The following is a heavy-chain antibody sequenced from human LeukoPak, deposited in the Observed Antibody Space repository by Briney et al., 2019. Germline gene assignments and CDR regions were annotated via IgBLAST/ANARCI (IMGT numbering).Heavy chain of an antibody. Sequence: SQTLSLTCTVSGGSISSGDYYWSWIRQPPGKGLEWIGYIYYSGSTYYNPSLKSRVTISVDTSKNQFSLKLSSVTAADTAVYYCARDNWEGGYYYYYYMDVWGKGTTVTVSS. D-gene: IGHD1-20*01. J-gene: IGHJ6*03. V-gene: IGHV4-30-4*08. CDR1: GGSISSGDYY. CDR2: IYYSGST. CDR3: ARDNWEGGYYYYYYMDV.